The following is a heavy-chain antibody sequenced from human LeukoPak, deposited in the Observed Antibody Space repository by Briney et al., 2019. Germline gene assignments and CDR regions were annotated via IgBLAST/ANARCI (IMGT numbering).Heavy chain of an antibody. CDR3: YLSGSFDY. CDR2: IKEDGSKK. D-gene: IGHD1-26*01. J-gene: IGHJ4*02. Sequence: GGSLRLSCATSGFTFSSHWMTWVRQAPGKGLEWVANIKEDGSKKNYVDSVKGRFTISRDNAKNMLYLQMNSLGVEDTAVYYCYLSGSFDYWGQGTLVTVSS. CDR1: GFTFSSHW. V-gene: IGHV3-7*01.